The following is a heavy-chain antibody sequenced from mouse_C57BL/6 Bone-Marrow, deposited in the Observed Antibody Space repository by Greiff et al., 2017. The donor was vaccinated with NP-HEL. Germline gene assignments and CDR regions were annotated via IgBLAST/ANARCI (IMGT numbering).Heavy chain of an antibody. CDR2: IYPGSGST. CDR1: GYTFTSYW. D-gene: IGHD3-2*02. J-gene: IGHJ2*01. V-gene: IGHV1-55*01. Sequence: QVQLQQPGAELVKPGASVKLSCKASGYTFTSYWITWVKQRPGQGLEWIGDIYPGSGSTNYNEKFKSKATLTVDTSSSTAYMQLSSLTSEDSAVYDDARRDSSGYVLYFDYWGQGTTLTVSA. CDR3: ARRDSSGYVLYFDY.